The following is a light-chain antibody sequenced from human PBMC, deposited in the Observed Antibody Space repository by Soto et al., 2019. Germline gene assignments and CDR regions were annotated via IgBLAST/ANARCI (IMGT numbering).Light chain of an antibody. V-gene: IGKV1-5*03. CDR3: QQYEPYSGT. CDR1: QTINTW. J-gene: IGKJ3*01. Sequence: DIQMTQSPSTLSASVGDRVTITCRASQTINTWLAWYQQKPGKAPKLLIYRASNLVSGVPSRFSGSGSGTEFTLTISSLQPDDFSIYYCQQYEPYSGTFVPGTKVDI. CDR2: RAS.